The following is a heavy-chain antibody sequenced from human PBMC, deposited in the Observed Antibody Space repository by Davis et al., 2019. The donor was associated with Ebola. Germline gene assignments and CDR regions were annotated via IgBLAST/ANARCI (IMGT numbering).Heavy chain of an antibody. CDR3: ARDGSHYDFDY. CDR1: GFTFRPSW. D-gene: IGHD3-10*01. J-gene: IGHJ4*02. V-gene: IGHV3-74*01. Sequence: GSLKISCAASGFTFRPSWMHWVRQVPGKGLEWVSRITTDESWTNYADSVRGRFTISRDNAKNTVYLQMNSLRAEDTAVYYCARDGSHYDFDYWGQGTLVTVSS. CDR2: ITTDESWT.